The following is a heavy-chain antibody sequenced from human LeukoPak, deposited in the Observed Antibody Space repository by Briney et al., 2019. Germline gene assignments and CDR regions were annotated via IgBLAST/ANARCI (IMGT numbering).Heavy chain of an antibody. CDR2: ISSDGSNQ. J-gene: IGHJ3*02. V-gene: IGHV3-30-3*01. CDR1: GFTFSTYD. CDR3: ARERVVVIMGVDAFDI. Sequence: GGSLRLSCAASGFTFSTYDMHWVRQAPGKGLEWVAVISSDGSNQKYADSVKGRFTISRDNAKNSLYLQMNSLRAEDTAVYYCARERVVVIMGVDAFDIWGQGTMVTVSS. D-gene: IGHD3-22*01.